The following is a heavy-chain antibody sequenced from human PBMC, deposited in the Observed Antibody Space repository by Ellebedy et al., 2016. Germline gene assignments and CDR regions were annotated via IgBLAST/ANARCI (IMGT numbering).Heavy chain of an antibody. D-gene: IGHD6-19*01. Sequence: ASVKVSCXASGYTFTSYDINWVRQATGQGLEWMGWMNPNSGNTGYAQKFQGRVTMTRNTSISTAYMELSSLRSEDTAVYYCARGLVGWYTRGHYGMDVWGQGTTVTVSS. V-gene: IGHV1-8*01. J-gene: IGHJ6*02. CDR1: GYTFTSYD. CDR2: MNPNSGNT. CDR3: ARGLVGWYTRGHYGMDV.